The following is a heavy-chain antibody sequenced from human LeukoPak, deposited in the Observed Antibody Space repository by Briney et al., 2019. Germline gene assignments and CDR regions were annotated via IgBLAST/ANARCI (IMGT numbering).Heavy chain of an antibody. V-gene: IGHV4-28*03. Sequence: ETLSLTCAVSSYSISSNNWWGWIRQPPGKGLEWIGRIYTSGSTNYNPSLKSLVTMSVDTSKNQFSLKLISVTAADTAVYYCARAYSSSWYYFDYWGQGTLVTVSS. J-gene: IGHJ4*02. D-gene: IGHD6-13*01. CDR1: SYSISSNNW. CDR2: IYTSGST. CDR3: ARAYSSSWYYFDY.